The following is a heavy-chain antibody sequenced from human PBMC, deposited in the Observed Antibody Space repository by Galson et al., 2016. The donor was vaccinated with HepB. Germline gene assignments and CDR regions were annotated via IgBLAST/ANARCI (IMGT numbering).Heavy chain of an antibody. D-gene: IGHD5-18*01. CDR3: TKGGDNYFDY. V-gene: IGHV3-23*01. CDR2: ISGSGGRM. J-gene: IGHJ4*02. CDR1: GFPFNNYA. Sequence: SLRLSCATSGFPFNNYAMSWVRQAPGKGLEWVSSISGSGGRMSYADSVKGRFTVSRDNSKNTLYLQMNSLRAEDTAVYYCTKGGDNYFDYWGQGTLVTVSS.